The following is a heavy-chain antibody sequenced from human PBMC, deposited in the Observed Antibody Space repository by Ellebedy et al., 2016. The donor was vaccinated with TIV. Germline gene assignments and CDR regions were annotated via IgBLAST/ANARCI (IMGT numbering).Heavy chain of an antibody. V-gene: IGHV3-74*03. CDR1: GFTFSDSW. Sequence: GESLKISCAASGFTFSDSWMHWVRQAPGKGLVWVSRINSDGGVTTNAAAVKGRFTISRDNAKNSLFLQMDNLRADDTAVYYCARDPRPYLRYGHYDFWGQGTLVTVSS. D-gene: IGHD3-9*01. CDR3: ARDPRPYLRYGHYDF. J-gene: IGHJ4*02. CDR2: INSDGGVT.